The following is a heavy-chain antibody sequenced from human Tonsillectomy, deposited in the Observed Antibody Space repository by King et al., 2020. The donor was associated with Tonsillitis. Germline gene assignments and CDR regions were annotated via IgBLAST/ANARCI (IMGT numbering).Heavy chain of an antibody. CDR2: ISYDGGEN. CDR1: GFTFSSYA. J-gene: IGHJ4*02. CDR3: ARPCDRGGAGSCYPSLDS. D-gene: IGHD2-15*01. Sequence: VQLVESGGGVVQPGRSLRLSCAASGFTFSSYAMHWVRQAPGQGLEWVAFISYDGGENYSADSVRGRFTISRDNSKNTVSLQMNSLRAEDTAVYYCARPCDRGGAGSCYPSLDSWGQGTLVTVSS. V-gene: IGHV3-33*05.